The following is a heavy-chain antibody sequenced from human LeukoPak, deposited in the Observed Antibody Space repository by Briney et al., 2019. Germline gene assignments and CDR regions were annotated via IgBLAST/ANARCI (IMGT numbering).Heavy chain of an antibody. CDR2: INPNSGGT. CDR1: GYTFTGYY. D-gene: IGHD3-10*01. Sequence: GASVQVSCKASGYTFTGYYMHWVRQAPGQGLAWVGWINPNSGGTNHAQEFQGRVTMTRDTSISTAYMELSRLRSDDTAVYYCVRPPMVRGVLVPWGQGTLVTVSS. V-gene: IGHV1-2*02. J-gene: IGHJ5*02. CDR3: VRPPMVRGVLVP.